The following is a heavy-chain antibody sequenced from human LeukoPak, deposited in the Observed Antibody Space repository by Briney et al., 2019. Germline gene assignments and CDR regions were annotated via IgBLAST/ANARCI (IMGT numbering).Heavy chain of an antibody. D-gene: IGHD7-27*01. CDR1: GGSISSYY. CDR3: ARDLANWGNWYFDL. Sequence: PSETLSLTCTVSGGSISSYYWSWIRQPPGKGLGWIGYIYYSGSTNYNPSLKSRVTISVDTSKNQFSLKLSSVTAADTAVYYCARDLANWGNWYFDLWGRGTLVTVSS. V-gene: IGHV4-59*01. CDR2: IYYSGST. J-gene: IGHJ2*01.